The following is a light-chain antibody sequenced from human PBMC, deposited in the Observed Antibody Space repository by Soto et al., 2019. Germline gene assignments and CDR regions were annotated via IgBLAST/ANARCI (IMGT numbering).Light chain of an antibody. CDR2: GAS. V-gene: IGKV3-20*01. J-gene: IGKJ5*01. Sequence: SPGTLSLSPGERATLSCRASQSVSNNYLAWYQQKPGQAPRRLIYGASSRATGIPDRFSGSGSGTDFTLTISTLEPEDFAVYYCQQYGSSPTFGEGTRLEIK. CDR3: QQYGSSPT. CDR1: QSVSNNY.